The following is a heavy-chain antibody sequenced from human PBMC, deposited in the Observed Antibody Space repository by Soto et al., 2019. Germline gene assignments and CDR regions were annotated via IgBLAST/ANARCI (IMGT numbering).Heavy chain of an antibody. Sequence: QVQLVQSGAEVKKPGASVKVSCKASGYTFTSYAISWVRQAPGQGLEWMGWISAYNGNTNYAQKFQGRVTMTTDKSTNTAYLGPRSLRSDDTAVDFSARDAPPADYWGQGTLVTVSS. J-gene: IGHJ4*02. CDR1: GYTFTSYA. CDR3: ARDAPPADY. V-gene: IGHV1-18*01. CDR2: ISAYNGNT.